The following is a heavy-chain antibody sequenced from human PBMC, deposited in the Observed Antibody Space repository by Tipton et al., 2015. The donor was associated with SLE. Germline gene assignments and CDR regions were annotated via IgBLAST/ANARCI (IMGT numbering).Heavy chain of an antibody. Sequence: TLSLTCAVSGGSISSSSYYWGWIRQPPGKGLEWIGNIYYTGNTFYNPSLKSRVTISVDTSKNQFSLRLSSVTAADTAVYYCAREEEGFTMVRGVNYYYYSMDVWGKGTTVTVSS. D-gene: IGHD3-10*01. CDR2: IYYTGNT. CDR3: AREEEGFTMVRGVNYYYYSMDV. CDR1: GGSISSSSYY. V-gene: IGHV4-39*07. J-gene: IGHJ6*03.